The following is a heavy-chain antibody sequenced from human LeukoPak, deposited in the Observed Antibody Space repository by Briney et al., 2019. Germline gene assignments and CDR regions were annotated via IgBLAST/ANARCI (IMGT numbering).Heavy chain of an antibody. J-gene: IGHJ6*02. Sequence: GGSLRLSCAASGFTFSSYWMSWVRQAPGKGLEWVANIKQDGSEKYYVDSVKGRFTISRDNAKNSLYLQMNSLRAEDTAVYYCARSHCSSTSCYNYYYYYGMDVWGQGTTVTVSS. CDR3: ARSHCSSTSCYNYYYYYGMDV. CDR2: IKQDGSEK. D-gene: IGHD2-2*01. CDR1: GFTFSSYW. V-gene: IGHV3-7*01.